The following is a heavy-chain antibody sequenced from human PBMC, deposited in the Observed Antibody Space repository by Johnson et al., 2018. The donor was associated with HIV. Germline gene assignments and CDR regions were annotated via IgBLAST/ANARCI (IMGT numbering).Heavy chain of an antibody. Sequence: EQLVESGGGLVKHGGSLRLSCAASGFTFTNAWMNWVRQAPGKGLEWVGRIKSKSEGGTTDYAAPVKGRFTISRDDSTTTLYLQLNSVKTEDTAVYYCTTEKNYYERTLVWGQGTMVTVSS. J-gene: IGHJ3*01. CDR1: GFTFTNAW. CDR3: TTEKNYYERTLV. CDR2: IKSKSEGGTT. V-gene: IGHV3-15*01. D-gene: IGHD3-22*01.